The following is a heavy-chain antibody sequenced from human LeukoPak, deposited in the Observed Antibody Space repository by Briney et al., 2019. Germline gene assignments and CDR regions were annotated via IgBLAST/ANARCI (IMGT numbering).Heavy chain of an antibody. V-gene: IGHV3-23*01. D-gene: IGHD5-24*01. J-gene: IGHJ4*02. CDR2: ISGSGGST. Sequence: GGSLRLSCAASGFTFSTYRMSWVRQAPGKGLEWVSAISGSGGSTYYADSVKGRFTISKDNSKNTLYLQMNSLRAEDTAVYYCAKDMALYYFDYWGQGTLVTVSS. CDR3: AKDMALYYFDY. CDR1: GFTFSTYR.